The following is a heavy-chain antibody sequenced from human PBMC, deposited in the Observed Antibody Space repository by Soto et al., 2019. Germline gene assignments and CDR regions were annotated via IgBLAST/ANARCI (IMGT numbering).Heavy chain of an antibody. CDR2: IDPSDSYT. J-gene: IGHJ6*02. V-gene: IGHV5-10-1*01. Sequence: GESVKISCKGSGYSFTSYWIGWVRQMPGNGLEWMVRIDPSDSYTNYSPSFQGHVTISADKSISTAYLQWSSLKASDTAMYYCARATIFGGMDVCGQGTTVTVSS. D-gene: IGHD3-3*01. CDR3: ARATIFGGMDV. CDR1: GYSFTSYW.